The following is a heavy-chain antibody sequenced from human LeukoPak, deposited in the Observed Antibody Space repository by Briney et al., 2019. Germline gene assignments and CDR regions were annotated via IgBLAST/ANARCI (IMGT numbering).Heavy chain of an antibody. Sequence: SVKVSCKASGGTFSSYAISWVRQAPGQGLEWMGRIIPILGIANYAQKFQGGVTITADKSTSTAYMELSSLRSEDTAVYYCAYSSSSTLHFDYWGQGTLVTVSS. J-gene: IGHJ4*02. CDR2: IIPILGIA. CDR3: AYSSSSTLHFDY. D-gene: IGHD6-13*01. CDR1: GGTFSSYA. V-gene: IGHV1-69*04.